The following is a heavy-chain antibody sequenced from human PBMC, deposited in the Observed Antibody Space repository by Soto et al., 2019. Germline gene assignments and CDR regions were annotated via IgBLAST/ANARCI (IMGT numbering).Heavy chain of an antibody. J-gene: IGHJ4*02. Sequence: SETLSLTCTVSGGSISSGGYYWSWIRQHPGKGLEWIGYIYYSGSTYYNPSLKSRVTISVDTSKNQFSLKLSSVTAADTAVYYCARDFGMRSPPLYWGQGTLVTVSS. V-gene: IGHV4-31*03. CDR1: GGSISSGGYY. CDR2: IYYSGST. D-gene: IGHD2-8*01. CDR3: ARDFGMRSPPLY.